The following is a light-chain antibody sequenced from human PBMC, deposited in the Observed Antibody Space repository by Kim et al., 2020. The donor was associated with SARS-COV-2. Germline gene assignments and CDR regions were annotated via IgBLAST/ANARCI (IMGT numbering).Light chain of an antibody. J-gene: IGLJ1*01. V-gene: IGLV3-1*01. CDR1: KLGDKY. Sequence: VSPGQTSSITCSGDKLGDKYACWYQQKPGQSPVLVIYQDSKRPSGIPERFSGSNSGNTATLTISGTQAMDEADYYCQAWDSSTEVFGTGTKVTVL. CDR3: QAWDSSTEV. CDR2: QDS.